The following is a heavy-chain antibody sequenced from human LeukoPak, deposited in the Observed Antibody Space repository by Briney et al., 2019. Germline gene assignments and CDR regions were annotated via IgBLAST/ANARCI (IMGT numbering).Heavy chain of an antibody. CDR2: IYTSGST. CDR3: ARVTGYMIEDYFDY. J-gene: IGHJ4*02. Sequence: SETLSLTCTVSGGSISSYYWSWIRQPAGKGLEWIGRIYTSGSTNCNPSLKSRVTMSVETSKNQFSLKLSSVTAADTAVYYCARVTGYMIEDYFDYWGQGTLVTVSS. V-gene: IGHV4-4*07. CDR1: GGSISSYY. D-gene: IGHD3-22*01.